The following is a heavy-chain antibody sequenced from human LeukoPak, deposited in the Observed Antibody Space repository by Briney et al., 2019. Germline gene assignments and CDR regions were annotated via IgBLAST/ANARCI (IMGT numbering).Heavy chain of an antibody. V-gene: IGHV3-43*02. CDR2: IRGGANTR. CDR3: AKDIGTGWDLDY. D-gene: IGHD1-26*01. Sequence: GGSLRLSCAASGFIFDNYAMHWVRQAPGKGPEWLSLIRGGANTRYYADSVKGGFTISRDNSKNSLYLHMNSLRTEDTALYYCAKDIGTGWDLDYWGQGTLVTVSS. CDR1: GFIFDNYA. J-gene: IGHJ4*02.